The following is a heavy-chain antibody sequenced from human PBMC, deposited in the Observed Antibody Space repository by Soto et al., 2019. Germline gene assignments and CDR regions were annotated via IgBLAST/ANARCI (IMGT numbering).Heavy chain of an antibody. Sequence: SGGSLRLSCAASGFTFSSYGMHWVRQAPGKGLEWVAVIWYDGSNKYYADSVKGRFTISRDNSKNTLYLQMNSLRAEDTAVYYCARDRNGYNAYYYGMDVWGQGTTVTVSS. CDR1: GFTFSSYG. D-gene: IGHD5-12*01. J-gene: IGHJ6*02. CDR2: IWYDGSNK. V-gene: IGHV3-33*01. CDR3: ARDRNGYNAYYYGMDV.